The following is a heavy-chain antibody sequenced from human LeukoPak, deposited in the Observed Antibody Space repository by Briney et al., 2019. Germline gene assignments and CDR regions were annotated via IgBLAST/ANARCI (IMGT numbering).Heavy chain of an antibody. D-gene: IGHD3-22*01. Sequence: ASVKVSCKASGYTFTSYAMHWVRQAPGQGLEWMGGIIPIFGTANYAQKFQGRVTITADESTSTAYMELSSLRSEDTAVYYCASSYYDSSGYWFDPWGQGTLVTVSS. V-gene: IGHV1-69*13. CDR3: ASSYYDSSGYWFDP. J-gene: IGHJ5*02. CDR1: GYTFTSYA. CDR2: IIPIFGTA.